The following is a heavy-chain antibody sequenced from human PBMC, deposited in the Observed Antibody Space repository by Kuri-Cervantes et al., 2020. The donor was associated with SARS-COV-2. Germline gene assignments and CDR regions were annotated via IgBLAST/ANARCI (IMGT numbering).Heavy chain of an antibody. V-gene: IGHV4-31*03. D-gene: IGHD2-2*01. CDR3: ARVGYQLLLGIDY. J-gene: IGHJ4*02. CDR2: IYYTGNT. Sequence: LRLSCTVSGGAISSGGNYWSWIRQHPGKGLEWIGYIYYTGNTYYNPSLKSRVTISVDTSKNQFSLRLRFVTAADTAVYYCARVGYQLLLGIDYWGQGTLVTVSS. CDR1: GGAISSGGNY.